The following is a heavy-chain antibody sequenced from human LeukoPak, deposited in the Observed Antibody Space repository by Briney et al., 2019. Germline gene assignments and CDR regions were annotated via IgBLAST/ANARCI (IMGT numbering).Heavy chain of an antibody. CDR1: GDSINSGSYH. V-gene: IGHV4-30-4*08. J-gene: IGHJ4*02. D-gene: IGHD4-11*01. Sequence: SQTLSLTCTVSGDSINSGSYHWNWIRQSPGKGLEWIGYIYHSGRTFYNSSLKNRLLISLDTSKNQFSLELSSVIASDTAVYYCARDRSNSVFDYWGLGTLVTVSS. CDR2: IYHSGRT. CDR3: ARDRSNSVFDY.